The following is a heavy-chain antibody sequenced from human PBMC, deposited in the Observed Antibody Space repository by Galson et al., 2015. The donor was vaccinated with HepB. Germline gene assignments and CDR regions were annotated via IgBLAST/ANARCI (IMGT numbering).Heavy chain of an antibody. CDR1: GFTVSSNY. CDR2: IYSGGTT. D-gene: IGHD6-13*01. V-gene: IGHV3-66*01. Sequence: SLRLSCAASGFTVSSNYMSWVRQAPGKGLEWVSVIYSGGTTYYADSVQGRFTISRDNSKNTLYLQMNSLRADDTAVYYCAREYSRRWSYYYYAMDVWGQGTTVTVSS. CDR3: AREYSRRWSYYYYAMDV. J-gene: IGHJ6*02.